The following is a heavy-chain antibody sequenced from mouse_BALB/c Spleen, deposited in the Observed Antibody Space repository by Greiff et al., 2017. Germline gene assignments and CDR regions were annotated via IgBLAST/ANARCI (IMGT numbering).Heavy chain of an antibody. CDR2: ISSGGSYT. CDR3: ARLNRALDY. CDR1: GFTFSSYG. Sequence: EVKLQESGGDLVKPGGSLKLSCAASGFTFSSYGMSWVRQTPDKRLEWVATISSGGSYTYYPDSVKGRFTISRDNAKNTLYLQMSSLKSEDTAMYYCARLNRALDYWGQGTTLTVSS. J-gene: IGHJ2*01. V-gene: IGHV5-6*01. D-gene: IGHD3-3*01.